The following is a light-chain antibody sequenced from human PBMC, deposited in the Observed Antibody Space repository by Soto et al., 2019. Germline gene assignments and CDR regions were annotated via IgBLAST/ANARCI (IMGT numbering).Light chain of an antibody. CDR2: TTS. CDR3: HQSYITPPA. J-gene: IGKJ2*01. V-gene: IGKV1-39*01. Sequence: DVPMTQSPSSLSASVGDRVTITCRASQNIDIYLNWYQQKPGRSPTLLIYTTSRLQSGVPIRFSGSGSGTDFTLTISNLQPEDFATYSCHQSYITPPAFGQGTKVGIK. CDR1: QNIDIY.